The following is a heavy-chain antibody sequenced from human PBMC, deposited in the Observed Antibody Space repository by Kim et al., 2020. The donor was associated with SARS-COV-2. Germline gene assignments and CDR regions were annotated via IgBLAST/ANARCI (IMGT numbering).Heavy chain of an antibody. V-gene: IGHV3-48*03. CDR2: TN. CDR3: VRVGRGHSFDY. D-gene: IGHD2-15*01. J-gene: IGHJ4*02. Sequence: TNYYADSMKGRFPISRDNAKNSLSMRMDILRGEDTAVYYCVRVGRGHSFDYWGQGVRVTVSS.